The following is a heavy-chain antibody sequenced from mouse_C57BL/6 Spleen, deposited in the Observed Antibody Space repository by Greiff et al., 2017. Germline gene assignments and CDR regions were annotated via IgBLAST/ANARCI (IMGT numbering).Heavy chain of an antibody. D-gene: IGHD3-2*02. V-gene: IGHV1-15*01. CDR3: TKGYSSDYAMDY. J-gene: IGHJ4*01. CDR1: GYTFTDYE. CDR2: IDPETGGT. Sequence: VQLVESGAELVRPGASVTLSCKASGYTFTDYEMHWVKQTPVHGLEWIGAIDPETGGTAYNQKFKGKAILTADKSSSTAYMELRSLTSEDSAVYYCTKGYSSDYAMDYWGQGTSVTVSS.